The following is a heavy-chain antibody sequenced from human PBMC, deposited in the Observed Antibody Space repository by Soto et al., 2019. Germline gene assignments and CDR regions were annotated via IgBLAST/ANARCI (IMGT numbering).Heavy chain of an antibody. D-gene: IGHD2-15*01. V-gene: IGHV2-5*02. J-gene: IGHJ3*02. CDR3: AHRIIGDTFDI. CDR2: IYWDDDK. CDR1: GFSLSTSGMG. Sequence: QITLKESGPTLVKPTRTLTLTCTFSGFSLSTSGMGVGWIRQPPGKALEWLALIYWDDDKRYRPSLKSRLTITKHTSKNQVVLSMTNMDPVDTATYYCAHRIIGDTFDIWGQGTMVIVSS.